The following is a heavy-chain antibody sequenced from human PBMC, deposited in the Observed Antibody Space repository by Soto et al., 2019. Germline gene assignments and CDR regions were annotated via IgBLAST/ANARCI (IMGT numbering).Heavy chain of an antibody. CDR1: GGSISSGGYY. J-gene: IGHJ4*02. Sequence: SETLSLTCTVSGGSISSGGYYWSWIRQPPGKGLEWIGYIYYSGSTYYNPSLKSRVTISVDTSKNQFSLKLSSVTAADTAVYYCARAEGIHGDYVVDYWGQGTLVTVSS. CDR2: IYYSGST. D-gene: IGHD4-17*01. V-gene: IGHV4-30-4*01. CDR3: ARAEGIHGDYVVDY.